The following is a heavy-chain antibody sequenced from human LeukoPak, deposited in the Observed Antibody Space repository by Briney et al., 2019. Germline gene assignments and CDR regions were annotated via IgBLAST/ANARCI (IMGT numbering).Heavy chain of an antibody. Sequence: SETLSPTCTVSGGSISSSSYYWGWIRQPPGKGLEWIGSIYYSGSTYYNPSLKSRVTISVDTSKNQFSLKLSSVTAADTAVYYCARDPPPDGMDVWGQGTTVTVSS. CDR3: ARDPPPDGMDV. J-gene: IGHJ6*02. CDR1: GGSISSSSYY. V-gene: IGHV4-39*07. CDR2: IYYSGST.